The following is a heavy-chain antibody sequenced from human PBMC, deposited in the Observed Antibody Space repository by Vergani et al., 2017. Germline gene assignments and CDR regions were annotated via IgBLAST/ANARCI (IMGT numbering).Heavy chain of an antibody. CDR1: GGTFSSYA. V-gene: IGHV1-69*12. Sequence: QVQLVQSGAEVKKPGSSVKVSCKASGGTFSSYAISWVRQAPGKGLEWMGGIIPIFGTANYAQKFQGRVTITADESTSTAYMELSSLRSEDTAVYYCVMGYDSNYYYGMDVWGQGTTVTVSS. CDR2: IIPIFGTA. CDR3: VMGYDSNYYYGMDV. D-gene: IGHD5-12*01. J-gene: IGHJ6*02.